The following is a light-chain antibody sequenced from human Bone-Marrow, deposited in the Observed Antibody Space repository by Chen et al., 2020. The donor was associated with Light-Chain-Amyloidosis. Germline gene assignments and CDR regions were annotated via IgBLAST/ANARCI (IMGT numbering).Light chain of an antibody. V-gene: IGLV1-47*01. CDR3: GSWDHGLSGPV. CDR2: RNN. J-gene: IGLJ3*02. Sequence: HYALNQSPSASGTAGQRITRCCYGENSNIGGNYVYWYDQVPGTAPKRLIYRNNLRHSGVPNRFSGSKSGASASLAISGLRSEDEADYYCGSWDHGLSGPVFGGGTRLTVL. CDR1: NSNIGGNY.